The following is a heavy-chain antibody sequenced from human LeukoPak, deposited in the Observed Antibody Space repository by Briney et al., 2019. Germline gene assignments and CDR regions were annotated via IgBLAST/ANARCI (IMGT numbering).Heavy chain of an antibody. V-gene: IGHV3-23*01. CDR2: VTGGAYT. D-gene: IGHD2-8*01. Sequence: PGGSLRLSCAASGFTFSSYAMTWVRRAPGKGLEWVSTVTGGAYTYYAHSVKGRFTISRDNPKNTLYLLLNSLRAEDAAVYYCAKGDNLLPYYFYMDVWGKGTTVTVSS. J-gene: IGHJ6*03. CDR3: AKGDNLLPYYFYMDV. CDR1: GFTFSSYA.